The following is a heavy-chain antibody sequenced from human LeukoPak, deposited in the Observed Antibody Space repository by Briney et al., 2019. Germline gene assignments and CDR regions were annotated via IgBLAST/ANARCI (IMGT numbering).Heavy chain of an antibody. Sequence: GGSLRLSCAASGFTFSSYAMTWVRQAPGKGLEWVSSIGGSGDSTYYADSVKGRFTVSRDNSKNTLYLQMNSLRDEDTAVYYCARAPSGGSYLAYFDYWGQGTLVTVSS. J-gene: IGHJ4*02. V-gene: IGHV3-23*01. CDR2: IGGSGDST. CDR3: ARAPSGGSYLAYFDY. CDR1: GFTFSSYA. D-gene: IGHD1-26*01.